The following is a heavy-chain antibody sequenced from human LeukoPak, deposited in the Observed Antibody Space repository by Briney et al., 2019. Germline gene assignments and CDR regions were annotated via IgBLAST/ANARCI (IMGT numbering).Heavy chain of an antibody. CDR3: ARTPDYDFWSGGFGP. CDR2: IYHSGST. J-gene: IGHJ5*02. D-gene: IGHD3-3*01. Sequence: SETLSLTCTVSGGSISSGGYYWSWIRQPPGKGLEWIGYIYHSGSTYYNPSLKSRVTISVDRSKNQFSLKLSSVTAADTAVYYCARTPDYDFWSGGFGPWGQGTLVTVSS. CDR1: GGSISSGGYY. V-gene: IGHV4-30-2*01.